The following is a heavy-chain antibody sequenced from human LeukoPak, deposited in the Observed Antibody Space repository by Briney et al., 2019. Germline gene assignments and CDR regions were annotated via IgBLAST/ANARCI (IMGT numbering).Heavy chain of an antibody. CDR1: GGSFSGYY. V-gene: IGHV4-34*01. J-gene: IGHJ6*03. Sequence: PSETLSLTCAVYGGSFSGYYWSWIRQPPGKGLEWIGEINHSGSTNYNPSLKSRVTISVDTSKNQFSLKLSSVTAADTAVYYCARERGILRLANYYYYYYYMDVWGKGTTVTVSS. CDR3: ARERGILRLANYYYYYYYMDV. CDR2: INHSGST. D-gene: IGHD3-16*01.